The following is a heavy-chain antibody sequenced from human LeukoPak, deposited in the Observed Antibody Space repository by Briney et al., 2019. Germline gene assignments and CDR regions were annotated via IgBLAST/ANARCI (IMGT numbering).Heavy chain of an antibody. D-gene: IGHD3-22*01. V-gene: IGHV4-38-2*01. CDR1: GNSITSGFY. J-gene: IGHJ4*02. CDR2: IYHGGST. Sequence: SETLSLTCAVTGNSITSGFYWGWIRQPPGKGLEWIGSIYHGGSTYYNPSLKSRVTISVDTSKNRFSLKLSSVTAADTAVYYCAGQHDRIGYYFYWGQGTLVTVSS. CDR3: AGQHDRIGYYFY.